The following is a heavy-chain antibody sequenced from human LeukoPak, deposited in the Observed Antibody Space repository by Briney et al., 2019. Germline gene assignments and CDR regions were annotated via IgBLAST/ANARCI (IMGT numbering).Heavy chain of an antibody. CDR3: ARRPKGSAFDI. V-gene: IGHV5-51*01. CDR1: GSSFTTYW. J-gene: IGHJ3*02. Sequence: GESLKISCKGSGSSFTTYWIAWVRQMPGKGLEWMGIIYPGDDTRYGPSFQGQVTISADKSISTAYLQWSSLKASDTAMYYCARRPKGSAFDIWGQGTMVTVSS. CDR2: IYPGDDT. D-gene: IGHD2-15*01.